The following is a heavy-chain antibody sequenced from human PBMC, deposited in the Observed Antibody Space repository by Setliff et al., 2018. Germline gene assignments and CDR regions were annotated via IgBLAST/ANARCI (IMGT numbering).Heavy chain of an antibody. V-gene: IGHV3-30-3*01. D-gene: IGHD3-9*01. CDR1: GFTFSNFA. CDR2: IPCDRSNK. Sequence: LRLSCAASGFTFSNFAMHWLRQAPGKGLEWVAVIPCDRSNKNYADSVKGRFTISRDNSKNTLFLQMNSLRAEDTAVYYCARGVYYDILTGHYRRLPPDYWGQGTLVTVSS. J-gene: IGHJ4*02. CDR3: ARGVYYDILTGHYRRLPPDY.